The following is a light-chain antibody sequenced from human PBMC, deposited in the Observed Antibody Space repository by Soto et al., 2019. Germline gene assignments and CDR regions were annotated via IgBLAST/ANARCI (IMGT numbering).Light chain of an antibody. CDR1: QSVSSN. J-gene: IGKJ1*01. V-gene: IGKV3-15*01. Sequence: EIVMTQSPATLSVSPGERATLSCRASQSVSSNLAWYQQKPGQAPRLLIYGASTRATGIPARFSGSGSGTEFTLTISSLQSEDFAVYDCQQYNNWPRTFGQGTKVDSK. CDR3: QQYNNWPRT. CDR2: GAS.